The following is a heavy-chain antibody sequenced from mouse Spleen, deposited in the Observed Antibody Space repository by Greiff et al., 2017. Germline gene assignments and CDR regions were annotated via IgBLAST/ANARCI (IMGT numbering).Heavy chain of an antibody. Sequence: QVQLQQSGAELARPGASVKLSCKASGYTFTSYGISWVKHRTGQGLEWIGEIYPRSGNTYYNEKFKGKATLTADKSSSTAYMELRSLTSEDSAVYFCARVRSWAYYFDYWGQGTTLTVSS. V-gene: IGHV1-81*01. CDR3: ARVRSWAYYFDY. J-gene: IGHJ2*01. D-gene: IGHD4-1*01. CDR1: GYTFTSYG. CDR2: IYPRSGNT.